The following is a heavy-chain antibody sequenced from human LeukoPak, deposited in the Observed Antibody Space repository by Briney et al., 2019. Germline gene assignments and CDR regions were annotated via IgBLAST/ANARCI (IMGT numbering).Heavy chain of an antibody. CDR3: AKDLVGANFGGDDY. J-gene: IGHJ4*02. CDR1: GFTFSSYA. CDR2: ISGSGGST. Sequence: GGSLRLSCAASGFTFSSYAMSWVRQAPGKGLEWVSAISGSGGSTYYADSAKGRFTISRDNSKSTLYLQMNSLRAEDTAVYYCAKDLVGANFGGDDYWGQGTLVTVSS. D-gene: IGHD1-26*01. V-gene: IGHV3-23*01.